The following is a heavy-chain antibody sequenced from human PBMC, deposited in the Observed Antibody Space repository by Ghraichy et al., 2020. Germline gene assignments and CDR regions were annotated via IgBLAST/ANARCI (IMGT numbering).Heavy chain of an antibody. CDR1: GFTFSSYA. J-gene: IGHJ4*02. CDR3: AKTPQYDILAGYYKY. V-gene: IGHV3-23*01. Sequence: GGSLRLSCAASGFTFSSYAMSWVRQAPGKGLEWVSAISGSGGSTYYADSVKGRFTISRDNSKNTLYLQMNSLRAEDTAVYYCAKTPQYDILAGYYKYWGQGTLVTVSS. D-gene: IGHD3-9*01. CDR2: ISGSGGST.